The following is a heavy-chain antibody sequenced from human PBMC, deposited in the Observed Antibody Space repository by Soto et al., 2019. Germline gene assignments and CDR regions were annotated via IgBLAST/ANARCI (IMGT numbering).Heavy chain of an antibody. V-gene: IGHV1-69*13. CDR2: IIPIFGTA. Sequence: SVKVSCKASGGTFSSYAISWVRQAPGQGLEWMGGIIPIFGTADYAQKFQGRVTITADESTSTAYMELSSLRSEDTAVYYCARHSGSFLNYYYYYGMDVWGQGTTVTVSS. CDR1: GGTFSSYA. CDR3: ARHSGSFLNYYYYYGMDV. J-gene: IGHJ6*02. D-gene: IGHD1-26*01.